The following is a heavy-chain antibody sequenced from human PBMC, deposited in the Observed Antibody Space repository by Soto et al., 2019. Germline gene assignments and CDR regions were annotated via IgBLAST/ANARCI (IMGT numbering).Heavy chain of an antibody. V-gene: IGHV1-69*13. CDR2: IIPIFGTG. Sequence: SVKVSCKASGGTFSSYAISWVRQAPGQGLEWMGGIIPIFGTGNYAQKFQGRVTITADGSTSTAYMELSSLRSEDTAVYYCASVVLGYCSSTSCYEALDYWGQGTLVTVSS. J-gene: IGHJ4*02. CDR3: ASVVLGYCSSTSCYEALDY. CDR1: GGTFSSYA. D-gene: IGHD2-2*01.